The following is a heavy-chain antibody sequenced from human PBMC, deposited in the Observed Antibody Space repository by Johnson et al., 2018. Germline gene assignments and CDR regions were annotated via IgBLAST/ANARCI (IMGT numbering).Heavy chain of an antibody. CDR3: ARPPSYYYDSSGITGAFDI. J-gene: IGHJ3*02. Sequence: QVQLVQSGGGVVQXGRSXRLXCAASGFTFSNYGMHWVRQAPGKGLEWVAVLWYDGSHTYYADSVKGRFTTSRDNSKNTLSLQMNSLRAEDTAVYYRARPPSYYYDSSGITGAFDIWGQGTMVTVSS. V-gene: IGHV3-33*01. CDR1: GFTFSNYG. D-gene: IGHD3-22*01. CDR2: LWYDGSHT.